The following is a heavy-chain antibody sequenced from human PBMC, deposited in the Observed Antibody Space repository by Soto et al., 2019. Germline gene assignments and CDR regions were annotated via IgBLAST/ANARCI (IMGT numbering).Heavy chain of an antibody. V-gene: IGHV3-64*01. Sequence: EVQLAESGGGLAQPGGSLRLSCAASGFTLSGYAMDWVRQAPRKGLEYVSGLSSNGVGTYYANSVQGRFTISRDNSKNTVYLQMGSLRPEDMAVYYCARRARPDFYYMDGWGKGTTVTVS. J-gene: IGHJ6*03. CDR1: GFTLSGYA. CDR3: ARRARPDFYYMDG. D-gene: IGHD6-6*01. CDR2: LSSNGVGT.